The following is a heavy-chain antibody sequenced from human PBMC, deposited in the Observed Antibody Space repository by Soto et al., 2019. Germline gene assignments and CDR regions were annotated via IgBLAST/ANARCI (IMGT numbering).Heavy chain of an antibody. CDR2: IIPILGIA. V-gene: IGHV1-69*02. CDR1: GGTFSSYT. J-gene: IGHJ4*02. CDR3: ARYLGYCSGGSCYSFDY. Sequence: QVQLVQSGAEVKKPGSSVKVSCKASGGTFSSYTISWVRQAPGQGLEWMGRIIPILGIANYAQKFQGRVTITADKSTSTAYMELSSMRSEDMAVYYCARYLGYCSGGSCYSFDYWGQGTLVTVSS. D-gene: IGHD2-15*01.